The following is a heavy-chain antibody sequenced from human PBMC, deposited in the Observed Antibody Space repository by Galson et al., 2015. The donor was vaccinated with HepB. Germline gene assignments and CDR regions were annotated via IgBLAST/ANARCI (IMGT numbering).Heavy chain of an antibody. J-gene: IGHJ4*02. CDR3: ASHSITMVRGVPTAPFDY. Sequence: SVKVSCKASGGTFSSYAISWVRQAPGQGLEWMGRIIPILGIANYAQKFQGRVTITADKSTSTAYMELSSLRSEDTAVYYCASHSITMVRGVPTAPFDYWGQGTLVTVSS. CDR2: IIPILGIA. CDR1: GGTFSSYA. V-gene: IGHV1-69*04. D-gene: IGHD3-10*01.